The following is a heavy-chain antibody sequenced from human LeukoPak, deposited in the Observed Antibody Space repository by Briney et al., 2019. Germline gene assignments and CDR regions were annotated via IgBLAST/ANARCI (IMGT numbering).Heavy chain of an antibody. CDR1: GVSIGDYY. CDR3: ARAGNFGSPSWGLYDHFHYGLDV. D-gene: IGHD3-3*02. CDR2: IYYAGST. Sequence: SETLSLTCSVSGVSIGDYYWSWIRQPPGKGLEWIGYIYYAGSTNYSPSLQSRVSISVDTSKNQCSLRLTSVTAADAAVYYCARAGNFGSPSWGLYDHFHYGLDVWGQGTTVTVSS. V-gene: IGHV4-59*01. J-gene: IGHJ6*02.